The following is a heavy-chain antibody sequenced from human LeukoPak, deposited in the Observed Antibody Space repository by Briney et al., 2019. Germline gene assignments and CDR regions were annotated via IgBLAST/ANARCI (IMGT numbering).Heavy chain of an antibody. J-gene: IGHJ5*02. CDR3: ARVRDFSRSPFDWFDP. V-gene: IGHV1-2*02. D-gene: IGHD6-6*01. CDR1: GYTFNGYY. CDR2: INPDSGGT. Sequence: APVKVSCKASGYTFNGYYMHWVRQAPGQGLEWLGWINPDSGGTDSPQKFQGRVTMTRDASISTAYMELNNLTSDDTAVYYCARVRDFSRSPFDWFDPWGQGTLVTVSS.